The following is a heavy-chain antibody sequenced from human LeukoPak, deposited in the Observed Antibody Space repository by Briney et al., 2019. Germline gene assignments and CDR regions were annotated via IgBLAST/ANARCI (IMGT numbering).Heavy chain of an antibody. CDR1: GFTFSGSV. Sequence: PGGSLKLPCAASGFTFSGSVMHWVRQASGKGLEWVGRIRSKANSYATAYAASVRGRFTISRDDPRNTAFLQMNSLKTEDTAVYYCITSYGDYYFDYWGQGTLVTVSS. J-gene: IGHJ4*02. CDR2: IRSKANSYAT. CDR3: ITSYGDYYFDY. D-gene: IGHD4-17*01. V-gene: IGHV3-73*01.